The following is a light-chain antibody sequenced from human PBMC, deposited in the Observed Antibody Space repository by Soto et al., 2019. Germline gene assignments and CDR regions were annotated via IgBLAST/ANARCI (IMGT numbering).Light chain of an antibody. J-gene: IGLJ1*01. CDR2: EGT. CDR1: NTDVGAYNL. CDR3: CSYAGSNSFV. Sequence: QSVLTQPASVSGSPGQSITISCTGTNTDVGAYNLVSWYQHHPGKAPRLLFYEGTKRPSGVSNRFSASKAANTASLTISGLQPEDEADYYCCSYAGSNSFVFGIGTKVTVL. V-gene: IGLV2-23*01.